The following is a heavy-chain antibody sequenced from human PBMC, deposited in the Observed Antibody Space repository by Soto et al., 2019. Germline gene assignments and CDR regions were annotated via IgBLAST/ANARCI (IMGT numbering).Heavy chain of an antibody. Sequence: EVQLLESGGGLVQPGGSLRLSCAASGITFSSYAMSWVRQAPGKGLEWVSAISGSGGSTYYPDSVKGRYTISSDTAKNTLYLQMNSRRAENTAVYYGAKIAVAGEGYWGQGTLVTFSS. CDR2: ISGSGGST. V-gene: IGHV3-23*01. D-gene: IGHD6-19*01. CDR1: GITFSSYA. J-gene: IGHJ4*02. CDR3: AKIAVAGEGY.